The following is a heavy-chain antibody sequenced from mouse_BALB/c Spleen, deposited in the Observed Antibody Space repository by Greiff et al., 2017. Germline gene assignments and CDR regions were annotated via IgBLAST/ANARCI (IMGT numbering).Heavy chain of an antibody. CDR3: SAWGVRGDYYAMDY. V-gene: IGHV14-4*02. Sequence: VQLQQSGAELVRSGASVKLSCTASGFNIKDYYMHWVKQRPEQGLEWIGWIDPENGDTEYAPKFQGKATMTADTSSNTAYLQLSSLTSEDTAVYYCSAWGVRGDYYAMDYWGQGTSVTVSS. J-gene: IGHJ4*01. CDR2: IDPENGDT. CDR1: GFNIKDYY. D-gene: IGHD2-14*01.